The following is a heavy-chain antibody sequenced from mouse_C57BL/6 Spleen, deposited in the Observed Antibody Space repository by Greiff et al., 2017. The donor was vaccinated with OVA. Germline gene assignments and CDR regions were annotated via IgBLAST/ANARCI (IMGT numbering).Heavy chain of an antibody. J-gene: IGHJ4*01. CDR2: IYPGDGDT. D-gene: IGHD2-3*01. V-gene: IGHV1-80*01. CDR3: ARGDGYFSMDD. CDR1: GYAFSSYW. Sequence: VQLVESGAELVKPGASVKISCKASGYAFSSYWMNWVKQRPGKGLEWIGQIYPGDGDTNYNGKFKGKATLTSDKSSSTAYMQLSSLSSEDSAVYFCARGDGYFSMDDWGQGTSVTVSS.